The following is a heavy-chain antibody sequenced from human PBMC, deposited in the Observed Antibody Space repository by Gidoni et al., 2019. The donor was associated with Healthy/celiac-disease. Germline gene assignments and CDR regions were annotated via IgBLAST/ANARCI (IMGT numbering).Heavy chain of an antibody. Sequence: QVQLVESGGGVVQPGRSLRLSCAASGFTFRSYGMHWVRQAPGKGLEWVAVISYDGSNKYYADSVKGRFTISRDNSENTLYLQMNSLRAEDTAVYYCAKPLKWELLRSLFDYWGQGTLVTVSS. D-gene: IGHD1-26*01. J-gene: IGHJ4*02. V-gene: IGHV3-30*18. CDR1: GFTFRSYG. CDR3: AKPLKWELLRSLFDY. CDR2: ISYDGSNK.